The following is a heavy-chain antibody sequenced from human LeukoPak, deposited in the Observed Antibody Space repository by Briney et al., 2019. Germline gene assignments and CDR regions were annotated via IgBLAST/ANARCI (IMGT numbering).Heavy chain of an antibody. D-gene: IGHD1-26*01. J-gene: IGHJ4*02. Sequence: SQTLSLTCAISGDSVSSNSAAWNWIRQSPSRGLEWLGRAYYRSKWYNDYAVSVKSRITINPDTSKNQFSLQLNSVTPEDTAAYYCAREGTSRSGSYYDYWGQGTLVTVSS. CDR1: GDSVSSNSAA. V-gene: IGHV6-1*01. CDR2: AYYRSKWYN. CDR3: AREGTSRSGSYYDY.